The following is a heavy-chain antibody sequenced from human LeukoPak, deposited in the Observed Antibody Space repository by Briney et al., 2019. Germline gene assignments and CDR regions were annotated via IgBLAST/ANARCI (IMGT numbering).Heavy chain of an antibody. CDR2: ISGSGGST. Sequence: GGSLRLSCAASGFTFSSYAMSWVRQAPGKGLEWVSAISGSGGSTYYADSVKGRFTISRDNSKNTLYLQMNSLRAEDTALYYCARDLPRSLGELSLLYYFDYWGQGTLVTVSS. CDR3: ARDLPRSLGELSLLYYFDY. V-gene: IGHV3-23*01. J-gene: IGHJ4*02. CDR1: GFTFSSYA. D-gene: IGHD3-16*02.